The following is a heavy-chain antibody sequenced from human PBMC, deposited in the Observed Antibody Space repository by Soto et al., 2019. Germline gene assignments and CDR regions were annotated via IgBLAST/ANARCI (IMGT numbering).Heavy chain of an antibody. D-gene: IGHD3-22*01. CDR2: IIPIFGTA. V-gene: IGHV1-69*06. CDR3: AREDYYDSSGQSYYFDY. CDR1: GRTFRSYA. J-gene: IGHJ4*02. Sequence: KVSCKASGRTFRSYAISWVRQAPGQGLEWMGGIIPIFGTANYAQKFQGRVTITADKSTSTAYMELSSLRSEDTAVYYCAREDYYDSSGQSYYFDYWGQGTLVTVSS.